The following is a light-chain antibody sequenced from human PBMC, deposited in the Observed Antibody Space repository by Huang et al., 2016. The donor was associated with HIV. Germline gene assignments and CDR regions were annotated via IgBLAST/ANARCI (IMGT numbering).Light chain of an antibody. CDR1: QRISSH. Sequence: DIQVTQSPSSLSASVGDRVTITCRTSQRISSHLSWYQQKIGKGPKLLVYASTVLQSGVQSRVTGSGSGTDFTLTINSLQPEDFATYYCQQTYSAPVTFGGGTRVEIK. V-gene: IGKV1-39*01. J-gene: IGKJ4*01. CDR3: QQTYSAPVT. CDR2: AST.